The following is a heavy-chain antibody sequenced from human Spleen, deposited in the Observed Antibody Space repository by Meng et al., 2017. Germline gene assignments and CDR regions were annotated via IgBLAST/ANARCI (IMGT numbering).Heavy chain of an antibody. CDR3: ARSGYGSSWS. CDR1: GFTFSSYS. Sequence: GESLKISCAASGFTFSSYSMNWVRQAPGKGLEWVANIKQDGSEKYYVDSVKGRFTISRDNAKNSLYLQMNSLRAEDTAVYYCARSGYGSSWSWGQGTLVTVSS. CDR2: IKQDGSEK. V-gene: IGHV3-7*01. J-gene: IGHJ5*02. D-gene: IGHD6-13*01.